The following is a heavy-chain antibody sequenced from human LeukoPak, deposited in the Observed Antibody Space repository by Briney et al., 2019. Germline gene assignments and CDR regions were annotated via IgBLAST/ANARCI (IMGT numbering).Heavy chain of an antibody. Sequence: PGRSLRLSCAASGFTFSNYAMHWVRQATGKGLEWVAVISYDGSNKYYADSVKGRFTISRDNSKNTVYLQMNSLRAEDTSVYYCARDRDTRVGPTDIDYWGQGTLVTVSS. CDR3: ARDRDTRVGPTDIDY. CDR2: ISYDGSNK. J-gene: IGHJ4*02. CDR1: GFTFSNYA. D-gene: IGHD5-18*01. V-gene: IGHV3-30*04.